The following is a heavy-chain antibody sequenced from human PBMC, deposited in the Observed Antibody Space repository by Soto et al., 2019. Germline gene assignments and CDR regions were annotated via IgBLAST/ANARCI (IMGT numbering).Heavy chain of an antibody. V-gene: IGHV6-1*01. Sequence: SQTLSLTCAISGDSVSSNDATWDWIRQSPSRGLEWLGRTYYRSRWQTDYAISVKSRVSINPDTSNNQVSLQLNSVTPDDTAVYYCARDFAYYYDSSGSNDAFDIWGQGTMVTVSS. CDR3: ARDFAYYYDSSGSNDAFDI. J-gene: IGHJ3*02. D-gene: IGHD3-22*01. CDR2: TYYRSRWQT. CDR1: GDSVSSNDAT.